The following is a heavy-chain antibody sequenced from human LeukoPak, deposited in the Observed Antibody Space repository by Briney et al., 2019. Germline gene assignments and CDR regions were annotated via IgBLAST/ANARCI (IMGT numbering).Heavy chain of an antibody. J-gene: IGHJ4*02. V-gene: IGHV3-23*01. CDR1: GFTFSSYA. D-gene: IGHD3-22*01. CDR3: AKSRGMDYYDSSGYYPFDY. CDR2: ISGSGGST. Sequence: GGSLRLSCAASGFTFSSYAMSWARQAPGKGLEWVSAISGSGGSTYYADSVKGRFTISRDNSKNTLYLQMNSLRAEDTAVYYCAKSRGMDYYDSSGYYPFDYWGQGTLVTVSS.